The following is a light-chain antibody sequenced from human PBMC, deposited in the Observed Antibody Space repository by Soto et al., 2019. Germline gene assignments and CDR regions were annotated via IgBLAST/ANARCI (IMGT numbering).Light chain of an antibody. Sequence: QSVLTQPRSVSGSPGQSVTISCTGTNSDVGAYNYVSWYQQYPGEAPKLIIYDVTERPSGVPNRFSGSKSGNTASLTISGLQADDEADYYCCSYAGNYIYVFGTGTKLTVL. CDR2: DVT. CDR1: NSDVGAYNY. CDR3: CSYAGNYIYV. V-gene: IGLV2-11*01. J-gene: IGLJ1*01.